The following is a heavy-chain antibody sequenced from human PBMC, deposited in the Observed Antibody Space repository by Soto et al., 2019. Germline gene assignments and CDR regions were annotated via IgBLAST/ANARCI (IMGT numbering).Heavy chain of an antibody. Sequence: QVQLVESGGGVVQPGRSLRLSCAASGFTFSGYGMHWVRQAPGKGLEWVAVTRHDGSNTYYADSVRGRFTISRDNSNKMLYLQMNSLRAADTAVYYCARDGVGTTTYFGYFDYWGQGTLVTVSS. D-gene: IGHD1-26*01. J-gene: IGHJ4*02. V-gene: IGHV3-33*01. CDR1: GFTFSGYG. CDR3: ARDGVGTTTYFGYFDY. CDR2: TRHDGSNT.